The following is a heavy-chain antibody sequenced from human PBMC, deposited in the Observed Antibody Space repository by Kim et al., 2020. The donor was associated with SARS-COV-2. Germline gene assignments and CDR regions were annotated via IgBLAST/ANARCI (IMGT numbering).Heavy chain of an antibody. CDR3: ARNYGSGSYYPRFDY. V-gene: IGHV4-34*01. Sequence: PSLKSRVTISVDTSKNQFSRKRSSVTAADTAVYYCARNYGSGSYYPRFDYWGQGTLVTVSS. J-gene: IGHJ4*02. D-gene: IGHD3-10*01.